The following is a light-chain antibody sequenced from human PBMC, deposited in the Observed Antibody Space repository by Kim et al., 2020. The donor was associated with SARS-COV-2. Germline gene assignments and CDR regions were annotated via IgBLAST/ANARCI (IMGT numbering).Light chain of an antibody. CDR2: LEGSGSY. Sequence: SSVKLTSTLSSGHSSYIIAWHQQQPGKAPRYLMKLEGSGSYNKGSGVPDRCSGSSSGADRYLTISNLQSEDEADYYCETWDSNTHIFGGGTQLTVL. J-gene: IGLJ2*01. CDR3: ETWDSNTHI. V-gene: IGLV4-60*03. CDR1: SGHSSYI.